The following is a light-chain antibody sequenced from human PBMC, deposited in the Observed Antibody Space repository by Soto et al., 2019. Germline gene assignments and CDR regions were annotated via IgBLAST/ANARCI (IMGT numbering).Light chain of an antibody. V-gene: IGKV1-5*03. CDR1: QTISSW. Sequence: DIQMTQSPSTLSGSVGDRVTITCRASQTISSWLAWYQQKPGKAPKLLIYKASTLKSGVPSRFSGSGSRTDFTLTISSLQAEDFATYYCQQLSTYPSTLGGGNKVDIK. CDR2: KAS. J-gene: IGKJ4*01. CDR3: QQLSTYPST.